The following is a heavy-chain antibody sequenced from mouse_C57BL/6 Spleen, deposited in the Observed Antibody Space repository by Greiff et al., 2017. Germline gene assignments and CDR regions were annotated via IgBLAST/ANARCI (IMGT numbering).Heavy chain of an antibody. J-gene: IGHJ3*01. D-gene: IGHD2-3*01. Sequence: EVKLVESGGGLVKPGGSLKLSCAASGFTFSSYAMSWVRQTPEKRLEWVATISDGGSYTYYPDNVKGRFTISRDNAKNNLYLQMSHLKSEDTAMYYCARDHYDGYSWFAYWGQGTLVTVSA. CDR2: ISDGGSYT. CDR3: ARDHYDGYSWFAY. V-gene: IGHV5-4*01. CDR1: GFTFSSYA.